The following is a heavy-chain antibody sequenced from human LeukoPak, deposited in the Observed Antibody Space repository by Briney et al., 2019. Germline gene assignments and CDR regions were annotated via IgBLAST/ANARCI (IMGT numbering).Heavy chain of an antibody. CDR2: IRYDGSDK. D-gene: IGHD5-18*01. CDR3: AKDSGYSDYYMDV. J-gene: IGHJ6*03. Sequence: GGSLRLSCAASGFTFSSYGMHWVRQAPGKGLEWVAFIRYDGSDKYYADSVKGRFTISRGNSKNTLYLQMNSLRAEDTAVYYCAKDSGYSDYYMDVWGKGTTFIVSS. V-gene: IGHV3-30*02. CDR1: GFTFSSYG.